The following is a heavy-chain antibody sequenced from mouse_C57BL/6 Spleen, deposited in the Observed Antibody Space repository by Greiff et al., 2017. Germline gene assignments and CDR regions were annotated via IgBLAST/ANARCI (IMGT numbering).Heavy chain of an antibody. CDR3: ARALSHYAMDY. J-gene: IGHJ4*01. D-gene: IGHD1-1*02. Sequence: EVQLQESGGGLVKPGGSLKLSCAASGFTFSDYGMHWVRQAPEKGLEWVAYISIGSSTIYYADTVKGRFTLSRDNAKNTLFLQMTSLRSEDTAMYYCARALSHYAMDYWGQGTSVTVSS. CDR1: GFTFSDYG. CDR2: ISIGSSTI. V-gene: IGHV5-17*01.